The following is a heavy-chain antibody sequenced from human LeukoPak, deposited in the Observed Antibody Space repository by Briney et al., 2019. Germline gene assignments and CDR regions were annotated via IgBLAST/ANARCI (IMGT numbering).Heavy chain of an antibody. Sequence: AGGSLRPSCAASGFTFSSYGMHWVRQAPGKGLEWVAVISYDGSNKYYADSVKGRFTISRDNSKNTLYLQMNSLRAEDTAVYYCAKNPGTFSSYSSSWYHVGPNYWGQGTLVTVSS. CDR3: AKNPGTFSSYSSSWYHVGPNY. D-gene: IGHD6-13*01. J-gene: IGHJ4*02. V-gene: IGHV3-30*18. CDR1: GFTFSSYG. CDR2: ISYDGSNK.